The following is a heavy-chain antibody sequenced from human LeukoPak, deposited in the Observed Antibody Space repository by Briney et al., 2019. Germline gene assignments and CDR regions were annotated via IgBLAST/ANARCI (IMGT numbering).Heavy chain of an antibody. V-gene: IGHV1-18*01. CDR1: GYTFTSYV. CDR2: ISAYNGNT. CDR3: ARTPGYSYGTGRAFDI. J-gene: IGHJ3*02. Sequence: ASVKVSCKASGYTFTSYVISWVRQAPGQGLEWMGWISAYNGNTNYAQKLQGRVTMTTDTSTSTAYMELRSLRSDDTAVYYCARTPGYSYGTGRAFDIWGQGTMVTVSS. D-gene: IGHD5-18*01.